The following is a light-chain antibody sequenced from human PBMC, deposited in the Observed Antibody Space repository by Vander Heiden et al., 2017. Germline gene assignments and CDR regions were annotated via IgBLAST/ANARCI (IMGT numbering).Light chain of an antibody. Sequence: QSALTQPASVSGSPGQSITISCTGTSSDVGSYNLVSWYHQHPGKAPKLMIYEVSQRPSGVSNRFSGSKSGNTASLTISGLQAEDEADYYCCSCVGSSTLVFGGGTKLTVL. CDR3: CSCVGSSTLV. J-gene: IGLJ2*01. CDR2: EVS. CDR1: SSDVGSYNL. V-gene: IGLV2-23*02.